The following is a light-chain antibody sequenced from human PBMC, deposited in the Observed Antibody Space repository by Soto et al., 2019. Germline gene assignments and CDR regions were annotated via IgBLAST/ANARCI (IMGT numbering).Light chain of an antibody. CDR3: QQRSNWSWT. CDR2: DAS. J-gene: IGKJ1*01. Sequence: EIVLTQSPATLSLSPGERATLSCRASQSVSSYLAWYQQKPGQAPRLLIYDASNRATGIPARFSGSRSGTGFTLAISSLEPEDFAVYYCQQRSNWSWTFGQGTKVEIK. CDR1: QSVSSY. V-gene: IGKV3-11*01.